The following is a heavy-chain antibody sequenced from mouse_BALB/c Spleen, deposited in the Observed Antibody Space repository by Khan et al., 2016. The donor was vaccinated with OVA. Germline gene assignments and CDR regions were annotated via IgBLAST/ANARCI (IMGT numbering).Heavy chain of an antibody. D-gene: IGHD1-1*01. CDR3: ARENYYGSSCYARDY. J-gene: IGHJ4*01. V-gene: IGHV1S41*01. CDR2: IAPGSGST. CDR1: GYTFTSYW. Sequence: DLVKPGASVKLSCKASGYTFTSYWINWIKQRPGQGLEWIGRIAPGSGSTDYNEMFKGKATLTVDTSSSNVYIQLSSLSSEDSAVYFCARENYYGSSCYARDYWGQGTSVTVSS.